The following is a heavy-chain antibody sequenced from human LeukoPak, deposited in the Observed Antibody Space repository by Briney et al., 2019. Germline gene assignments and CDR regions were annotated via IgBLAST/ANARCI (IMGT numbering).Heavy chain of an antibody. D-gene: IGHD6-13*01. CDR3: ATTSIAAAVPGCFDY. CDR1: EFTFSTYA. J-gene: IGHJ4*02. CDR2: ISSSGKTI. V-gene: IGHV3-48*03. Sequence: GGSLRLSCAASEFTFSTYAMSWVRQAPGKGLEWVSYISSSGKTIYYADSTKGRFTVSRDNAKNSLYLQMNSLRAEDTAVYYCATTSIAAAVPGCFDYWGQGTLVTVFS.